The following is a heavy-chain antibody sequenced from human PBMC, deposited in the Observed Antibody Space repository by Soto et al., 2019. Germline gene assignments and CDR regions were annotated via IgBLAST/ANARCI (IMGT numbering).Heavy chain of an antibody. CDR2: ISGSGGST. V-gene: IGHV3-23*01. CDR3: VLWPPYYFDY. CDR1: GFTVSSYA. J-gene: IGHJ4*02. Sequence: EVQLLESGGGLVQPGGSLRLSCAASGFTVSSYAMRWVRQAPGKGLEWVSAISGSGGSTYYADSVKGRFTISRDNSKNTLYLQMNSRRAEDTAVYYCVLWPPYYFDYWGQGTLGTVSS. D-gene: IGHD3-10*01.